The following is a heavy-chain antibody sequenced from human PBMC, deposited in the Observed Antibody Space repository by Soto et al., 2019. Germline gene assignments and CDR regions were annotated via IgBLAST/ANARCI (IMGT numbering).Heavy chain of an antibody. CDR1: GYSFTGYY. V-gene: IGHV1-2*02. Sequence: VASVKVSCKASGYSFTGYYIHWVRQAPGQGFEWMGEISPNSGGTKYAQKFQGRVTMTRDTSITTVYMDLSNLSPDDTAVYYCGKGRSGDVGVFYWGQGTLVTVSS. CDR3: GKGRSGDVGVFY. J-gene: IGHJ4*02. D-gene: IGHD1-26*01. CDR2: ISPNSGGT.